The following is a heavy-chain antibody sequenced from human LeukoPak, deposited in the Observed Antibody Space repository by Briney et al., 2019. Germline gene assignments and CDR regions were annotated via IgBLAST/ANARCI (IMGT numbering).Heavy chain of an antibody. CDR1: GGSISSGDYY. CDR3: ARLRDDYVWGSYRYTAWFDP. V-gene: IGHV4-61*08. D-gene: IGHD3-16*02. Sequence: PSETLSLTCTVSGGSISSGDYYWSWIRQPPGKGLEWIGYIYYSGSTNYNPSLKSRVTISVDTSKNQFSLKLSSVTAADTAVYYCARLRDDYVWGSYRYTAWFDPWGQGTLVTVSS. CDR2: IYYSGST. J-gene: IGHJ5*02.